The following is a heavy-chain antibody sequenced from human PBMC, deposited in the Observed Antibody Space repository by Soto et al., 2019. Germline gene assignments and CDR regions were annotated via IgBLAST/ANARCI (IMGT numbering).Heavy chain of an antibody. CDR1: GGSISSGDYY. D-gene: IGHD6-19*01. Sequence: SETLSLTCTVSGGSISSGDYYWSWIRQPPGKGLEWIGYIFYSGSTYYNPSLKSRVSISVDTSKNQFSLKLSSVTAADTAVYYCSRHSSGWHHFDYWGQGTLVTVSS. CDR2: IFYSGST. CDR3: SRHSSGWHHFDY. J-gene: IGHJ4*02. V-gene: IGHV4-30-4*01.